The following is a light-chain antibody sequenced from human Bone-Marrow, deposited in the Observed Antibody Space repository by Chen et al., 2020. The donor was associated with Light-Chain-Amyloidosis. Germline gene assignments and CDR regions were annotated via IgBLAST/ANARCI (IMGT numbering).Light chain of an antibody. CDR1: SSNLGVGYD. J-gene: IGLJ2*01. Sequence: QSLLPQPPSVSGAPGQRATISCPGSSSNLGVGYDANWHQQVPGTAPKPLMFGNKNRASGVPDRFSGSKSGTSASLAIAGLQAEDEADYYCQSYDSGLSAVVFGGGTKLTVL. CDR2: GNK. V-gene: IGLV1-40*01. CDR3: QSYDSGLSAVV.